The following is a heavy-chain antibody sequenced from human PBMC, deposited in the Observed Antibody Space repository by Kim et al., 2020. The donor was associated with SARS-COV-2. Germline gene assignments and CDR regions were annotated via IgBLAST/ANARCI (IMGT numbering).Heavy chain of an antibody. CDR2: STI. D-gene: IGHD3-10*01. CDR3: ARLLWFGED. J-gene: IGHJ4*02. V-gene: IGHV3-48*04. Sequence: STIYYADSVKGRFTISRDNAKNSLYLQMNSLRAEDTAVYYCARLLWFGEDGGQGTLVTVSS.